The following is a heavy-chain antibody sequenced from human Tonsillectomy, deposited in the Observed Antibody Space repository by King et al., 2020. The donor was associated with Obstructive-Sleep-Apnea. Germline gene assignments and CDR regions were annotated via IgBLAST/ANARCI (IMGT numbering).Heavy chain of an antibody. D-gene: IGHD5/OR15-5a*01. CDR1: GFMFSRYG. V-gene: IGHV3-7*03. CDR2: IKEDGTEG. J-gene: IGHJ4*02. CDR3: AGGGMSNDY. Sequence: VQLVESGGGLVQPGGSLRVSGAASGFMFSRYGMSWVRQAPGKGLEWVANIKEDGTEGKYVDSVKGRFTVSEDNAENSVSLQMNSLRAEDTAIYYCAGGGMSNDYWGQGTLVTVSS.